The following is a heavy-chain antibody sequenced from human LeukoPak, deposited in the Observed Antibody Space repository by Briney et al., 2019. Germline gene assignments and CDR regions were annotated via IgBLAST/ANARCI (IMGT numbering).Heavy chain of an antibody. CDR2: IYSGGGT. Sequence: PGGSLRLSCAASGFTISSNYMSWVRQAPGKGLEWVSVIYSGGGTYYADSVRGRFTISRDNSKNTLYLQMNSLRAEDTAAYYCARGPTYSSSWYYFDYWGQGTLVTVSS. V-gene: IGHV3-53*01. D-gene: IGHD6-13*01. CDR3: ARGPTYSSSWYYFDY. J-gene: IGHJ4*02. CDR1: GFTISSNY.